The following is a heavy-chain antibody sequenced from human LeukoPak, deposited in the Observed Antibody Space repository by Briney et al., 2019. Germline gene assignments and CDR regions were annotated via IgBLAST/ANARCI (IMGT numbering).Heavy chain of an antibody. CDR2: IYYSGST. Sequence: SETLSLTCTVSGGSISSYYWSWFRQPPGKRLEWIGYIYYSGSTNYNPSLKSRVTISVDTSKNQFSLKLSSVTAADTAVYYCARRTVVFWAFDIWGQGTMVTVSS. CDR1: GGSISSYY. V-gene: IGHV4-59*08. J-gene: IGHJ3*02. D-gene: IGHD4-23*01. CDR3: ARRTVVFWAFDI.